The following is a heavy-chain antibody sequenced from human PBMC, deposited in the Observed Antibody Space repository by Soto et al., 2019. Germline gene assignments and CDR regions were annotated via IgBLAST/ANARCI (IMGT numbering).Heavy chain of an antibody. D-gene: IGHD4-17*01. CDR2: INPNSGGT. Sequence: ASVKVSCKASGYTFTGYYMHRVRQAPGQGLEWMGWINPNSGGTNYAQKFQGWVTMTRDTSISTAYMELSRLRSDDTAVYYCARDLEFYGDYGPRKYYFDYWGQGTLVTVSS. J-gene: IGHJ4*02. V-gene: IGHV1-2*04. CDR1: GYTFTGYY. CDR3: ARDLEFYGDYGPRKYYFDY.